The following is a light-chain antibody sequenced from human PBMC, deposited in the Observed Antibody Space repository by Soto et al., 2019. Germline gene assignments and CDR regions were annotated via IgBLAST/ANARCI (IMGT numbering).Light chain of an antibody. V-gene: IGKV1-5*01. CDR1: QTISSW. CDR2: DAS. CDR3: QQSYSTPRT. J-gene: IGKJ1*01. Sequence: DIQMTQSPSTLSGSVGDRVTITCRASQTISSWLAWYQQKPGKAPKFLIYDASTLESGVPSRFSGSGSGTDFTLTISSLQPEDFATYYWQQSYSTPRTFGQGTKVDI.